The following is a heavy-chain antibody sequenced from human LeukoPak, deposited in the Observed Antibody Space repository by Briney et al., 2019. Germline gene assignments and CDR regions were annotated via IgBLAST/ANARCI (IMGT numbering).Heavy chain of an antibody. CDR3: AREYGYSSSWNWFDP. CDR1: GGSISSGSYY. Sequence: SETLSLTCTVSGGSISSGSYYWSWIRQPAGKGLEWIGRIYTSGNTNYNPSLKSRVTISVDTSKNQFSLKLSSVTAADTAVYYCAREYGYSSSWNWFDPWGQGTLVTVSS. CDR2: IYTSGNT. D-gene: IGHD6-13*01. J-gene: IGHJ5*02. V-gene: IGHV4-61*02.